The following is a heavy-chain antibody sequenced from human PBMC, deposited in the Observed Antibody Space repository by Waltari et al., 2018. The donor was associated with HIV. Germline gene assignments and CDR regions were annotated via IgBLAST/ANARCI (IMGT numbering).Heavy chain of an antibody. J-gene: IGHJ4*02. CDR2: IYYSGST. D-gene: IGHD5-18*01. Sequence: QLQLQESGPGLVKPSETLSLTCTVSGGSISSSSYYWGWIRQPPGKGLEWIGSIYYSGSTYYNPSLKSRVTISVDTSKNQFSLKLSSVTAADTAVYYCARDLRGYSYGYDENFDYWGQGTLVTVSS. V-gene: IGHV4-39*07. CDR1: GGSISSSSYY. CDR3: ARDLRGYSYGYDENFDY.